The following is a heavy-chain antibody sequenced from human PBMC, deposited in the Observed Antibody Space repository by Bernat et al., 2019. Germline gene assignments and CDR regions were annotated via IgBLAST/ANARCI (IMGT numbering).Heavy chain of an antibody. D-gene: IGHD2-2*01. V-gene: IGHV1-69*02. CDR1: GGTFSSYT. J-gene: IGHJ5*02. CDR3: ARVESIDCSSTSWPELDWFDP. CDR2: IIPILGIA. Sequence: QVQLVQSGAEVKKPGSSVKVSCKASGGTFSSYTISWVRQAPGQGLEWMGRIIPILGIANYAQKFQGRVTITADKSTSTAYMELSSLRSEDTAVYYCARVESIDCSSTSWPELDWFDPWGQGTLVTVSS.